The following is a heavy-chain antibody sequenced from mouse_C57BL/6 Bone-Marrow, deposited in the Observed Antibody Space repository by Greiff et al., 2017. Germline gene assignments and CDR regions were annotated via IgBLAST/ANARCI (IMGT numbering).Heavy chain of an antibody. V-gene: IGHV14-3*01. CDR2: IDPAIGNT. CDR3: ARIGSSEGYFDV. J-gene: IGHJ1*03. Sequence: EFQLQQSVAELVRPGASVKFSCTASGFPITNTYIHWVKQRPEQGLEWIERIDPAIGNTKYATKFQGKATLPADTSANTAYLQLSSLTSEDTAIYYCARIGSSEGYFDVWGTGTTVTVSS. CDR1: GFPITNTY. D-gene: IGHD1-1*01.